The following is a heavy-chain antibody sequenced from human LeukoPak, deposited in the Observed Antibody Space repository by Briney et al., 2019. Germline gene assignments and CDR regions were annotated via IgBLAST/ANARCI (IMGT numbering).Heavy chain of an antibody. CDR2: IGTAGDT. Sequence: GGSLRLSCAASGFTFSSYDMHWVRQATGKGLEWVSAIGTAGDTYYPGSVKGRFTISRENAKNSLYLQMNSLRAGDTAVYYCARGLRAARPAYWGQGTLVTVSS. J-gene: IGHJ4*02. CDR1: GFTFSSYD. V-gene: IGHV3-13*01. D-gene: IGHD6-6*01. CDR3: ARGLRAARPAY.